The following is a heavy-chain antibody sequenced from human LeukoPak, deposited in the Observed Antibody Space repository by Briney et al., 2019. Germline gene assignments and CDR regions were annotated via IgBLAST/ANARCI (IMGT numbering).Heavy chain of an antibody. V-gene: IGHV3-30*14. CDR1: GFTFSSYW. CDR3: ARVVDHDYGDYYLDY. J-gene: IGHJ4*02. Sequence: PGGSLRLSCAASGFTFSSYWMGWVRQAPGKGLEWVAVISYDGSNKYYADSVKGRLTISRDDSKNTLYLQMNSLRAEDTAVYYCARVVDHDYGDYYLDYWGQGTLVTVSS. CDR2: ISYDGSNK. D-gene: IGHD4-17*01.